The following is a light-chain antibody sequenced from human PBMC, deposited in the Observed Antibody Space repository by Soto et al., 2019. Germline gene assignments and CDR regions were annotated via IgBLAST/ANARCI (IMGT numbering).Light chain of an antibody. CDR3: QHYHTYSPMWT. J-gene: IGKJ1*01. V-gene: IGKV1-5*03. CDR2: EAS. CDR1: QSINW. Sequence: DIQLAQSPSTLSASVGDRITITCRATQSINWLAWYQQKPGKAPQLLIFEASRLESGVPSRFSGSGSGTEFTLIISSLQPDDLGTYYCQHYHTYSPMWTFGQGTKVDVK.